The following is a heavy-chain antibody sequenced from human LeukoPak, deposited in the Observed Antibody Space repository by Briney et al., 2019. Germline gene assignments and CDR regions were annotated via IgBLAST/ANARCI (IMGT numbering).Heavy chain of an antibody. Sequence: ASVKVSCKTSGYTFTGYYMHWVRQAPGQGLEWMGWINPNSGVTNYAQKFQGRVTMTRDTSISTAYMELSRLRSDDTAVYYCARAIYYDSSGYYFDYWGQGTLVTVSS. CDR2: INPNSGVT. CDR3: ARAIYYDSSGYYFDY. CDR1: GYTFTGYY. J-gene: IGHJ4*02. V-gene: IGHV1-2*02. D-gene: IGHD3-22*01.